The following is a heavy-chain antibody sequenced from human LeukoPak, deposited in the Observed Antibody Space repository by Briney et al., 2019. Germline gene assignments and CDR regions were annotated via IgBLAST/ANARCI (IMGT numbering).Heavy chain of an antibody. CDR3: ARGLSAADDAFDI. Sequence: PSETLSLTCTVSGGSISSYYWSWIRQPPGKGLEWIGYIYYSGSTNYNPSLKSRVTLSVDTSKNQFSLKLSSVTAADTAVYYCARGLSAADDAFDIWGQGTMVTVSS. D-gene: IGHD6-13*01. V-gene: IGHV4-59*01. CDR1: GGSISSYY. J-gene: IGHJ3*02. CDR2: IYYSGST.